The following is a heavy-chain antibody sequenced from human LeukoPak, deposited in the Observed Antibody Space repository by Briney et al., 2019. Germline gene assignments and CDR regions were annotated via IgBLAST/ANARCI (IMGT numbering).Heavy chain of an antibody. D-gene: IGHD3-22*01. CDR2: ISGSCGST. CDR3: VKEQRGYYDSSNYYSGSWFDP. J-gene: IGHJ5*02. V-gene: IGHV3-23*01. CDR1: GFTISPNA. Sequence: WGSLTLSCTASGFTISPNAITWVRQAPAKGLGWVSSISGSCGSTSYADPVKRRFTISRNNSKSTLYLQMNGLRAEDTAVYYRVKEQRGYYDSSNYYSGSWFDPWGQGNLVTVSS.